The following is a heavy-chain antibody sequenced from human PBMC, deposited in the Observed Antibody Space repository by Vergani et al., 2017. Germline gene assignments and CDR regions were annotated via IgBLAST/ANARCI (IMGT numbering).Heavy chain of an antibody. CDR3: AREGGSSSDVYDF. D-gene: IGHD6-13*01. CDR2: ISNSGNTI. CDR1: GFSFSDHY. J-gene: IGHJ4*02. Sequence: QVQLVESGGGLVKPGGSLRLSCAASGFSFSDHYMTWIRQAPGKGLEWVSYISNSGNTIEYADSVKGRFSISRDNAKSSLFLQMDSLRAEDTAVYYCAREGGSSSDVYDFWGQGTLVTVSS. V-gene: IGHV3-11*01.